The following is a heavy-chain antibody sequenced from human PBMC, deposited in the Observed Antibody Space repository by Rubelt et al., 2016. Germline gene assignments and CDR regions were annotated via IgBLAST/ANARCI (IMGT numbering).Heavy chain of an antibody. V-gene: IGHV3-64D*06. Sequence: VQLVESGGGVVQPGRSLSLSCAASGFTFSSYAMNWVRQAPGKGLEYVSAISSIGGSTYYADSVKGRYTISIDNSKNTLYLQMSSLRAEDTAVYYCVKEGIAAAAMGWFDPWGQGTLVTVSS. CDR3: VKEGIAAAAMGWFDP. D-gene: IGHD6-13*01. CDR1: GFTFSSYA. J-gene: IGHJ5*02. CDR2: ISSIGGST.